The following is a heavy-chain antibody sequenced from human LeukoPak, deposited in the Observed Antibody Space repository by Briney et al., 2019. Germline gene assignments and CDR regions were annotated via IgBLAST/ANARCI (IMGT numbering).Heavy chain of an antibody. CDR1: GGTFSSYA. CDR3: ARGGWLRSFDY. J-gene: IGHJ4*02. Sequence: SVKVSCKASGGTFSSYAISWVRQAPGQGLEWMGWINPNSGGTNYAQKFQGRVTMTRDTSISTAYMELSRLRSDDTAVYYCARGGWLRSFDYWGQGTLVTVSS. D-gene: IGHD5-12*01. CDR2: INPNSGGT. V-gene: IGHV1-2*02.